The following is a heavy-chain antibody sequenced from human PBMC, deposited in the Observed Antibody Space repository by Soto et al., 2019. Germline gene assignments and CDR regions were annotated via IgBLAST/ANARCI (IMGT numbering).Heavy chain of an antibody. CDR3: ARDITGDCYFDL. CDR1: GGSISSGGYY. D-gene: IGHD1-20*01. Sequence: QVQLQESGPGLVKPSQTLSLTCTVSGGSISSGGYYWSWIRQHPGKGLGWIGYIYYSGSTYYNPSLKSRVTISVDTSKNQFSLKLSSVTAADTAVYYCARDITGDCYFDLWGRGTLVTVSS. V-gene: IGHV4-31*03. CDR2: IYYSGST. J-gene: IGHJ2*01.